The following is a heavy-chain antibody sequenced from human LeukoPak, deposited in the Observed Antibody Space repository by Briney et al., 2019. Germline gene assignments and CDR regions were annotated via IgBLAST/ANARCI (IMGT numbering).Heavy chain of an antibody. V-gene: IGHV1-24*01. CDR3: ATSSHYYDSSGYSYYFDY. D-gene: IGHD3-22*01. Sequence: ASVKVSCKVSGYTLTELSMHWVRQAPGKGLEWMGGFDPENGETIYAQKFQGRVTMTEDTSTDTAYMELSSLRSEDTAVYYCATSSHYYDSSGYSYYFDYRGQGTLVTVSS. CDR2: FDPENGET. CDR1: GYTLTELS. J-gene: IGHJ4*02.